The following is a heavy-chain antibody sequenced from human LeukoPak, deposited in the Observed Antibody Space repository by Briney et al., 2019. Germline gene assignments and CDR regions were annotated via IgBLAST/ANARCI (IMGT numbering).Heavy chain of an antibody. D-gene: IGHD2-2*03. CDR1: GFTFSSYS. Sequence: PGGSLRLSCAASGFTFSSYSMNWVRQAPGKGLEWVSSISSSSSYIYYADSVKGRFTISRDNAKNSLYLQMNSLRAEDTAVYYCARDLLGIVVVPAGMDVWGKGTTVTVSS. V-gene: IGHV3-21*01. J-gene: IGHJ6*04. CDR3: ARDLLGIVVVPAGMDV. CDR2: ISSSSSYI.